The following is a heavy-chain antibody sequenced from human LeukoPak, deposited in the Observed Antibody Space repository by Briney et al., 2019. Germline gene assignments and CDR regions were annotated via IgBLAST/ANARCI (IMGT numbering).Heavy chain of an antibody. CDR2: IYHGGST. Sequence: SETLSLTCTVSGYSISSGYYWGWIRQSPGKGLEWIGSIYHGGSTYYNPSLRSRVIVSVDTSKNHFFLKMSSVTAADTAVYYCAGDLASCAGDCYSDGFDYWGQGTLVTVSS. V-gene: IGHV4-38-2*02. J-gene: IGHJ4*02. CDR1: GYSISSGYY. D-gene: IGHD2-21*02. CDR3: AGDLASCAGDCYSDGFDY.